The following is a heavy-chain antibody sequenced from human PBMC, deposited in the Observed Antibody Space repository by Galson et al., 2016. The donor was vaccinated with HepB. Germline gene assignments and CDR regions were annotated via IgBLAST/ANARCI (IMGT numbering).Heavy chain of an antibody. V-gene: IGHV4-4*02. Sequence: ETLSLTCAVSGVSISGTNWWSWARQPPGKGLEWIGEIYHSGSTNYNPSLQSRVTISVDTSKNQFSLNLNSVTAAGTALCYCVRNGYYCLDAWGQGTTVTVSS. CDR3: VRNGYYCLDA. CDR2: IYHSGST. J-gene: IGHJ6*02. CDR1: GVSISGTNW.